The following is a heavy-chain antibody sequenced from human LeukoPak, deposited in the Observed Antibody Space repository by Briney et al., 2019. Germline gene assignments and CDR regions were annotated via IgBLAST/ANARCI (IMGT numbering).Heavy chain of an antibody. J-gene: IGHJ4*02. CDR1: GYTFTSYG. CDR2: ISAYNGNT. Sequence: ASVKVSCKASGYTFTSYGISWVRQAPGQGLEWMGWISAYNGNTNYAQKLQGRVTMTTDTFTSTAYMELRSLRSDDTAVYYCARDEGDYVWGSYRQGDYWGQGTLVTVSS. V-gene: IGHV1-18*01. CDR3: ARDEGDYVWGSYRQGDY. D-gene: IGHD3-16*02.